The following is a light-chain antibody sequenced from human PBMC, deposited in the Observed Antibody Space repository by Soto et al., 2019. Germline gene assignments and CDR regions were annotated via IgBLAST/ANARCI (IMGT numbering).Light chain of an antibody. CDR2: KAS. V-gene: IGKV1-5*03. Sequence: DLQMTQSPATLSASVGDRVTITCRASQSISTWLAWHQQKPVKAPKLLISKASSLESGVPSRFSGSGSGTEFTLTISRLQPDDSATYYCQQYNSYRAFGQGTKVDIK. CDR3: QQYNSYRA. J-gene: IGKJ1*01. CDR1: QSISTW.